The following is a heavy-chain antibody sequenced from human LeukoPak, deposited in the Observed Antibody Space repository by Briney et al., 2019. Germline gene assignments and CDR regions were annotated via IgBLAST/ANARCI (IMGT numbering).Heavy chain of an antibody. Sequence: GGSLRLSCAASGFTFSTYWMAWVRQAPGKGLEWVANIKGDESARHQADSVKGRFTISRDNTQNSVYLQMNSLRAEDTAVYYCARVVWFGELSYWGQGTLVTVSS. D-gene: IGHD3-10*01. CDR3: ARVVWFGELSY. V-gene: IGHV3-7*01. CDR2: IKGDESAR. J-gene: IGHJ4*02. CDR1: GFTFSTYW.